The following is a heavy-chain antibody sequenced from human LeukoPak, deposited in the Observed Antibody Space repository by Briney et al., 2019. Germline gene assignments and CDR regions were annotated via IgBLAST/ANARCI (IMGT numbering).Heavy chain of an antibody. CDR2: IYSDGTT. J-gene: IGHJ4*02. Sequence: PGGSLRLSCAASGFTVSGSYMSWVRQPPGKGLEWVSVIYSDGTTYYADPVKGRFTLSRDNSKNAMFLQMRNLRAEDTAVYYCARDCCSSSFASDYWGQGTLVTVSS. V-gene: IGHV3-66*01. CDR1: GFTVSGSY. CDR3: ARDCCSSSFASDY. D-gene: IGHD6-6*01.